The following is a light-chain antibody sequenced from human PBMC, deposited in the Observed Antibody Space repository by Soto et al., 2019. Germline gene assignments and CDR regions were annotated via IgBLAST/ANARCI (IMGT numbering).Light chain of an antibody. CDR1: QSVLYSSNNKNY. J-gene: IGKJ3*01. V-gene: IGKV4-1*01. CDR2: WAS. CDR3: QQYYSTPPT. Sequence: DIVMTQSPDSLAVSLGGRATINCKSSQSVLYSSNNKNYLAWYQQKPGQPPKLLIYWASTRESGVPDRFSGSGSGTDFTLTISNLQAEDVAVYYCQQYYSTPPTFGPGTKVDIK.